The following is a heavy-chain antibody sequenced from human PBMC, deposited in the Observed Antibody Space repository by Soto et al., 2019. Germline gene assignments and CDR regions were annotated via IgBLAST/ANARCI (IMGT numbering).Heavy chain of an antibody. V-gene: IGHV1-18*01. D-gene: IGHD5-18*01. Sequence: QAQLVQSGAEVKKPGASVKVSCKASGYTFYSHSISWVRQAPGQGLEWMGRINADYGNTQYAQKFRSRVTMTTDTSTTTVYMELTNQRSDDTAVYYCAWCIQGEHYYRMDVWGQGTTVTVSS. CDR2: INADYGNT. J-gene: IGHJ6*02. CDR3: AWCIQGEHYYRMDV. CDR1: GYTFYSHS.